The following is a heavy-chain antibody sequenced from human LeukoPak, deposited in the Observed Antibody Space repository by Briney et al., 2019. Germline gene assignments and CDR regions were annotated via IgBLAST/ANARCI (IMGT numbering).Heavy chain of an antibody. CDR2: ISSSSSYI. Sequence: PGGSLRLSCAASGFTFSSYSMNWVRQAPGKGLEWVSSISSSSSYIYYADSVKGRFTISRDNAKNSLYLQMNSLRAEDTAVYYCARAARRVHYYYYMDVWGKGTTVTVSS. CDR3: ARAARRVHYYYYMDV. V-gene: IGHV3-21*01. D-gene: IGHD6-6*01. J-gene: IGHJ6*03. CDR1: GFTFSSYS.